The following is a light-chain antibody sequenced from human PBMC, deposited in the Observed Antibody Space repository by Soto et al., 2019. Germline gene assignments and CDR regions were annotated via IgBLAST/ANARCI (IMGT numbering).Light chain of an antibody. CDR2: VAI. CDR3: QQYDTSAT. CDR1: QRLSASY. V-gene: IGKV3-20*01. Sequence: EIVLTQSPGTLSLSPGERATLSCRASQRLSASYLAWYQQKPGQAPRLLYYVAINSATGLPDRFSVSGSGTDFTLTISRLEPEAFAEYYCQQYDTSATLGHGTKLEIK. J-gene: IGKJ2*01.